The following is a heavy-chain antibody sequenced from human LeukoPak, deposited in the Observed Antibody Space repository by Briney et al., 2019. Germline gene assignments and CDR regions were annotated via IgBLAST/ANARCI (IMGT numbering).Heavy chain of an antibody. Sequence: PSETLSLTCTVSGGSINNYYWSWIRQPAGKGLEWIGRIYTRGSTNYNPSLKSRVTMSVDTSKNQFSLKLSSVTAADTAVYYCARFTYTTRPSDVWGKGTTVTVSS. V-gene: IGHV4-4*07. J-gene: IGHJ6*04. D-gene: IGHD3-16*01. CDR1: GGSINNYY. CDR2: IYTRGST. CDR3: ARFTYTTRPSDV.